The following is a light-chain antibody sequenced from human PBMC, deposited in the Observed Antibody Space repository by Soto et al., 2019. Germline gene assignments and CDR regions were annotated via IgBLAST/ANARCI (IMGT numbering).Light chain of an antibody. CDR2: EVT. CDR1: SSDIGTYDY. J-gene: IGLJ2*01. CDR3: SSYTTPNTPVV. V-gene: IGLV2-14*01. Sequence: QSVLTQPASVSGSPGQSITISCTGTSSDIGTYDYVSWYQHHPGKAPKLMIYEVTNRPSGVSDRFSGSKAGKTASLTISGLQAEDEADYYCSSYTTPNTPVVFGGGTNVTVL.